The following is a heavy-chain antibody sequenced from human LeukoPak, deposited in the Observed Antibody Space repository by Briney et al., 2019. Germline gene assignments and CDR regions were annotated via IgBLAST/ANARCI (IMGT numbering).Heavy chain of an antibody. J-gene: IGHJ6*03. D-gene: IGHD6-13*01. V-gene: IGHV7-4-1*02. Sequence: ASVKVSCKASGYTFISYVMTWVRQAPGQGLEWMGWINTNTGNPTYAQGFTGRFVFSLDTSVSTAYLQISSLKAEDTAVYYCARDPRGGSSWYYYYYYMDVWGKGTTVTVSS. CDR2: INTNTGNP. CDR1: GYTFISYV. CDR3: ARDPRGGSSWYYYYYYMDV.